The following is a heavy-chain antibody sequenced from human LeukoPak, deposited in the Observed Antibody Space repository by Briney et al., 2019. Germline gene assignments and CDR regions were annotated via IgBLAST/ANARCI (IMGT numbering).Heavy chain of an antibody. CDR1: GFTFSSYG. CDR3: AKGDYYDSSGPWPFY. J-gene: IGHJ4*02. V-gene: IGHV3-30*02. D-gene: IGHD3-22*01. Sequence: PGGSLRLSCAASGFTFSSYGMHWVRQAPGKGLEWVAFIRYDGSNKYYADSVKGRFTISRDNSKNTLYLQMNSLTAEDTAVYYCAKGDYYDSSGPWPFYWGQGTLVTVSS. CDR2: IRYDGSNK.